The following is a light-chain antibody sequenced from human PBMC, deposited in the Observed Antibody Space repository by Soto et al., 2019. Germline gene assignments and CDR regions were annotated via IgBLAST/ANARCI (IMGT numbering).Light chain of an antibody. CDR1: QSVSSTY. CDR3: QQYGSSRWT. Sequence: PGERATRSCRASQSVSSTYLAWYQQKPGQAPRPLISAASSRATGTPDRFSGSGSGTDFTLTISRLEPEDFAVYYCQQYGSSRWTFGQGTKVDIK. CDR2: AAS. J-gene: IGKJ1*01. V-gene: IGKV3-20*01.